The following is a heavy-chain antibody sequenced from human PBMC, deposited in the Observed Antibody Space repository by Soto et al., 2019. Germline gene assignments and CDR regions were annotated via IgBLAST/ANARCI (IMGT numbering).Heavy chain of an antibody. V-gene: IGHV4-34*01. CDR3: ARMAGFWSGYYTRQYYYMDV. D-gene: IGHD3-3*01. CDR1: GGSFSGYY. CDR2: INHSGST. Sequence: SETLSLTCAVYGGSFSGYYWSWIRQPPGKGLEWIGEINHSGSTNYNPSLKSRVTISVDTSKNQFSLKLSSVTAADTAVYYCARMAGFWSGYYTRQYYYMDVWGKGTTVTVSS. J-gene: IGHJ6*03.